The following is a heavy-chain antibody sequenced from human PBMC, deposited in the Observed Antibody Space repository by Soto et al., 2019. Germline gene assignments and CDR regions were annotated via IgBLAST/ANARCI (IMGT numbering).Heavy chain of an antibody. CDR2: INHSGST. CDR3: ARESRYCSGGSCHVGYYYYGMDV. CDR1: GGSFSGYY. D-gene: IGHD2-15*01. V-gene: IGHV4-34*01. J-gene: IGHJ6*02. Sequence: SATLSLTCAGYGGSFSGYYWSWIRQPQGKGLEWIGEINHSGSTNYNPSLKSRVTISVDTSKNQFSLKLSSVTAADTAVYYCARESRYCSGGSCHVGYYYYGMDVWGQGITVTVSS.